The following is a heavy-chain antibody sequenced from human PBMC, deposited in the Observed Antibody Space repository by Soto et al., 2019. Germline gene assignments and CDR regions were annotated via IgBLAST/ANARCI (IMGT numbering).Heavy chain of an antibody. Sequence: SLRHSYTASGFMLRANFISWIRQAPGKGLEWVSYINSRSSSTNYADSVKGRFTISRDNAKNLLYLQMGSLTVEDTAVYYCVKGRNWASGSDYRGQGT. J-gene: IGHJ4*02. CDR3: VKGRNWASGSDY. CDR2: INSRSSST. CDR1: GFMLRANF. D-gene: IGHD7-27*01. V-gene: IGHV3-11*05.